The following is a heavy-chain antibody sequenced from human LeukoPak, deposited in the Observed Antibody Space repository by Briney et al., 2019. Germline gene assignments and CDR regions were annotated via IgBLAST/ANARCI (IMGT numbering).Heavy chain of an antibody. V-gene: IGHV3-23*01. D-gene: IGHD6-19*01. Sequence: GGSLRLSCAASGFTVSSNYMSWVRQAPGKGLEWVSAISGSGGSTYYADSVKGRFTISRDNSKNTLYLQMNSLRAEDTAVYYCAKAPYPIAVAMYYFDYWGQGTLVTVSS. CDR3: AKAPYPIAVAMYYFDY. CDR1: GFTVSSNY. J-gene: IGHJ4*02. CDR2: ISGSGGST.